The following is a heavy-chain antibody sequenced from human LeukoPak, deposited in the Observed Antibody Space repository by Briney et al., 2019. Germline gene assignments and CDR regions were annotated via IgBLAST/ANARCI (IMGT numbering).Heavy chain of an antibody. CDR1: GGSISSGGYY. CDR3: ARGSRYFDWLLEGFDY. D-gene: IGHD3-9*01. V-gene: IGHV4-31*03. J-gene: IGHJ4*02. CDR2: IYYSGST. Sequence: SQTLSLTCTISGGSISSGGYYWSWIRQHPGKGLEWIGYIYYSGSTYYNPSLKSRVTISVDTSKNQFSLKLSSVTAADTAVYYCARGSRYFDWLLEGFDYWGQGTLVTVSS.